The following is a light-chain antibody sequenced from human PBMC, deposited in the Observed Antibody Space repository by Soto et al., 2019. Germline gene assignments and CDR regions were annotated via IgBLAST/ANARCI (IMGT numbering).Light chain of an antibody. CDR1: QSVRSSY. CDR3: HQYGDSPQT. Sequence: EIMLTQSPGTQILSLCERVTLPCSASQSVRSSYLAWYQQKPGQAPRLLIYGASTRATGIPDRFSGGGSGTDFTLTISRLEPEDFAVYFCHQYGDSPQTFGQGTKVDI. V-gene: IGKV3-20*01. J-gene: IGKJ1*01. CDR2: GAS.